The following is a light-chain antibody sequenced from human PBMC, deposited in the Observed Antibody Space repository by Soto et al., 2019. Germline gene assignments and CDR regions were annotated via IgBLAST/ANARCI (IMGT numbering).Light chain of an antibody. CDR3: QQYGSSPLT. J-gene: IGKJ4*01. Sequence: EIALTQSPGTLSLPPGERATLSCRASQSVSTSYLAWYQQKPGQATRLLIYGATSRATGIPDRFSGSGSGTDFTLTISRLEPEGFAVYYCQQYGSSPLTFGGGTKVEIK. V-gene: IGKV3-20*01. CDR2: GAT. CDR1: QSVSTSY.